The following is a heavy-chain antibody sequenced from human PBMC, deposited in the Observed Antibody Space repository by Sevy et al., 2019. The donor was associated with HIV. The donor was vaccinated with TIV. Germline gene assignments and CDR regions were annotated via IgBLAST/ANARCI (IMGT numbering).Heavy chain of an antibody. J-gene: IGHJ3*02. CDR2: MYRIGNMYHTGST. CDR3: AQSSVVAAHDAFDM. V-gene: IGHV4-38-2*02. D-gene: IGHD2-15*01. CDR1: GYSISSDFY. Sequence: SETLSLTCNVSGYSISSDFYWGWIRQPPGKGLEWIGSMYRIGNMYHTGSTFYNPSLKSRVTTSVDTSKNQFSLKLTSVTAADTAVYYCAQSSVVAAHDAFDMWGQGTMVTVSS.